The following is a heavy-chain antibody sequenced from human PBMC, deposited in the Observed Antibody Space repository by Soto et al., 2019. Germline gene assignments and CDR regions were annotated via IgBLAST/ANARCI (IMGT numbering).Heavy chain of an antibody. J-gene: IGHJ6*02. CDR1: GGSISSSNW. CDR3: ARDRGVVGVAARCGMDV. D-gene: IGHD2-15*01. Sequence: QVQLQESGPGLVKPSGTLSLTCAVSGGSISSSNWWSWVRQPPGKGLEWIGEIYHSGSTNYNPSLKGRVSISVGKSKHQFALELSSVTAADTAVYYCARDRGVVGVAARCGMDVWGQGTTVTVSS. CDR2: IYHSGST. V-gene: IGHV4-4*02.